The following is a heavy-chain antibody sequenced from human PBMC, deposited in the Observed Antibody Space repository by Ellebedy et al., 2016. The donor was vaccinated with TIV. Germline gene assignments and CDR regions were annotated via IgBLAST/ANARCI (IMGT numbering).Heavy chain of an antibody. J-gene: IGHJ4*02. CDR3: ARPSLAVAGEGFDY. CDR1: GGTFSSYA. CDR2: IIPILGIA. V-gene: IGHV1-69*04. D-gene: IGHD6-19*01. Sequence: ASVKVSCKASGGTFSSYAISWVRQAPGQGLEWMGRIIPILGIANYAQKFQGRVTITADKSTSTAYMELSSLRSEDTAVYYCARPSLAVAGEGFDYWGQGTLVTVSS.